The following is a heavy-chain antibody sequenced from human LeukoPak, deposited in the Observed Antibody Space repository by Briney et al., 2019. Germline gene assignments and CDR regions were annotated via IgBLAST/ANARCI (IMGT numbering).Heavy chain of an antibody. CDR3: ARSPGIAAAGTFDY. D-gene: IGHD6-13*01. Sequence: SSETLSLTCTVSGGSISSSSYSWGWIRQPPGKGLEWIGSIYYSGSTYYNPSLKSRVTISVDTSKNQFSLKLSSVTAADTAVYYCARSPGIAAAGTFDYWGQGTLVTVSS. V-gene: IGHV4-39*01. CDR1: GGSISSSSYS. J-gene: IGHJ4*02. CDR2: IYYSGST.